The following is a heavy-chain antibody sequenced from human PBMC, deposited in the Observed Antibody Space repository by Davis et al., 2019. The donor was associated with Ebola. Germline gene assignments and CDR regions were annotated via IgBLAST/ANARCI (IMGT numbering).Heavy chain of an antibody. CDR3: ARGHNYAHEY. J-gene: IGHJ4*02. V-gene: IGHV1-2*06. CDR2: VILKSGAT. CDR1: GDIFTDYT. Sequence: ASVKVSCKASGDIFTDYTIHWMRQAPGQGLEWLGRVILKSGATNYAQKFQGRVTMTRDTSISTVYMELSSLRYDDTADYYCARGHNYAHEYWGQGTLVTVSS. D-gene: IGHD4-11*01.